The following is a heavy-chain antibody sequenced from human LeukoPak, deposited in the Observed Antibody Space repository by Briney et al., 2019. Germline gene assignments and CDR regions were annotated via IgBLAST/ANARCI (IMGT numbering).Heavy chain of an antibody. J-gene: IGHJ4*02. V-gene: IGHV3-23*01. CDR1: GFTFSSYA. CDR3: ARPRLYYYGSGSYDGLLY. Sequence: GGSLRLSCAASGFTFSSYAMSWVRQAPGKGLEWVSAISGSGGSTYYADSVKGRFTISRDNSKNTLYLQMNSLRAEDTAVYYCARPRLYYYGSGSYDGLLYWGQGTLVTVSS. CDR2: ISGSGGST. D-gene: IGHD3-10*01.